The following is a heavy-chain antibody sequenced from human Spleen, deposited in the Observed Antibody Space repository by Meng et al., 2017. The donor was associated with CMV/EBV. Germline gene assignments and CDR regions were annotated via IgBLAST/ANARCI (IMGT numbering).Heavy chain of an antibody. V-gene: IGHV3-21*01. Sequence: GESLKISCAASGFTLSGNRMNWVRQAPGKGLEWVSSITSSSGHLTYADSVQGRFTISRDNAKSSLYLQMNSLRADDTAVYYCTRTTSTGTTGDRTYGMDVWGQGTTVTVSS. J-gene: IGHJ6*02. CDR3: TRTTSTGTTGDRTYGMDV. CDR2: ITSSSGHL. D-gene: IGHD7-27*01. CDR1: GFTLSGNR.